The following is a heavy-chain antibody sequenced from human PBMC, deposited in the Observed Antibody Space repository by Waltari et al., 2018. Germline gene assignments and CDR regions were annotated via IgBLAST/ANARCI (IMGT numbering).Heavy chain of an antibody. CDR1: GFTFDDYA. D-gene: IGHD1-26*01. J-gene: IGHJ4*02. CDR2: ISWDGGST. CDR3: AKDGGGSYRAVDY. Sequence: EVQLVESGGVVVQPGGSLRLSCAASGFTFDDYAMPWVRQAPGKGLEWVSLISWDGGSTYYADSVKGRFTISRDNSKNSLYLQMNSLRAEDTALYYCAKDGGGSYRAVDYWGQGTLVTVSS. V-gene: IGHV3-43D*04.